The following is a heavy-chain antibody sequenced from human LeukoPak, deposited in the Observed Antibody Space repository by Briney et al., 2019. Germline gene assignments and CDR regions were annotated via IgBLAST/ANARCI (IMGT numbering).Heavy chain of an antibody. D-gene: IGHD6-6*01. CDR3: ARDFPRKYSSSSAFDY. CDR1: GGSISSGSYY. J-gene: IGHJ4*02. Sequence: PSETLSLTCTVSGGSISSGSYYWSWIRQPAGKGLEWIGRIYTSGSTNYNPSLKSRVTISVDTSKNQFSLKLSSVTAADTAVYYCARDFPRKYSSSSAFDYWGQGTLVTVSS. V-gene: IGHV4-61*02. CDR2: IYTSGST.